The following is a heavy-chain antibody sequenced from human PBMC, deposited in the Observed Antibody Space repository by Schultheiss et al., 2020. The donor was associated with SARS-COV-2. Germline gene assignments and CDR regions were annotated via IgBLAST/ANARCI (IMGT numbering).Heavy chain of an antibody. CDR2: IYTSGST. CDR3: ARDPYSSSSFYFDP. J-gene: IGHJ5*02. V-gene: IGHV4-61*02. CDR1: GGSISSGSYY. D-gene: IGHD6-6*01. Sequence: SETLSLTCTVSGGSISSGSYYWSWIRQPAGKGLEWIGRIYTSGSTKYNPSLKSRVTISLDKSNNQFSLQLSSVTAADTAVYYCARDPYSSSSFYFDPWGQGTLVTVSS.